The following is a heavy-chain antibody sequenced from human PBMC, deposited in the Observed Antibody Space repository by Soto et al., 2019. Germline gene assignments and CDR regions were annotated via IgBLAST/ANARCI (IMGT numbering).Heavy chain of an antibody. CDR3: AKSNVQDCSSTSCYTGH. J-gene: IGHJ4*02. CDR2: ISGSGGST. CDR1: VFTFSIYA. Sequence: PWGSLRIACASSVFTFSIYAMSWVRQAPGKGLDWVSAISGSGGSTYYADSVKGRFTISIDNSKNTLYLQMNSLRAEDTAVYYCAKSNVQDCSSTSCYTGHWGQGILVTVSS. D-gene: IGHD2-2*02. V-gene: IGHV3-23*01.